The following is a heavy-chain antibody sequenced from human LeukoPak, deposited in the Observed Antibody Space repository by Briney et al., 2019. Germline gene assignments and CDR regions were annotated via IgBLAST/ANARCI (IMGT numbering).Heavy chain of an antibody. V-gene: IGHV4-30-4*01. D-gene: IGHD4-17*01. CDR1: GGSISSGDYY. CDR3: AREDYGVFFDY. CDR2: IYHSGST. J-gene: IGHJ4*02. Sequence: SETLSLTCTVSGGSISSGDYYWGWLRQPPGTGLEWIGYIYHSGSTYYNPSLKSRVTISVDTSKNQFSLKLSSVTAADTAVYYCAREDYGVFFDYWGQGTLVTVSS.